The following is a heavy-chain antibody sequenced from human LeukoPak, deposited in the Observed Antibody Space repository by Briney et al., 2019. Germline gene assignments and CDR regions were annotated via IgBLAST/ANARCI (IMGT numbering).Heavy chain of an antibody. CDR2: IYHSGST. J-gene: IGHJ6*03. CDR1: GGSISSGGYY. CDR3: GGSYYYYYMDV. V-gene: IGHV4-30-2*01. Sequence: SETLSLTCTVSGGSISSGGYYWSWIRQPPGKGLEWIGYIYHSGSTYYDPSLKSRVTISVDRSKNQFSLKLSSVTAADTAVYYCGGSYYYYYMDVWGKGTTVTVSS. D-gene: IGHD3-16*01.